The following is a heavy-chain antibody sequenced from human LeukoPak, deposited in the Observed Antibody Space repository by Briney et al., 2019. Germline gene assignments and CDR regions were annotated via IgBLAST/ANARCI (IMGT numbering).Heavy chain of an antibody. J-gene: IGHJ4*02. CDR2: ISSSGSTI. Sequence: GGSLRLSCAASGFTFSSYEMNWVRQAPWKGLEWVSYISSSGSTIYYADSVKGRFTISRDNAKNSLYLQMNSLRAEDTAVYYCARESGSAGDFDYWGQGTLVTVSS. D-gene: IGHD1-26*01. CDR1: GFTFSSYE. CDR3: ARESGSAGDFDY. V-gene: IGHV3-48*03.